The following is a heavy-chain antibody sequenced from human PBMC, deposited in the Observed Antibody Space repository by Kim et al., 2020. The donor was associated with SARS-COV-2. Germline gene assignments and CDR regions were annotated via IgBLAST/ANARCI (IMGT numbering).Heavy chain of an antibody. CDR3: ATSGGSSVIDY. J-gene: IGHJ4*02. Sequence: YYADSVKGRFTISRDNSKNTLYLQMNSLRAEDTAVYYCATSGGSSVIDYWGQGTLVTVSS. V-gene: IGHV3-23*01. D-gene: IGHD2-15*01.